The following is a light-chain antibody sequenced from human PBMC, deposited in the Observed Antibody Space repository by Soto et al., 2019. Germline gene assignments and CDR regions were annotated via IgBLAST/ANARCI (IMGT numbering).Light chain of an antibody. CDR2: DTS. Sequence: ETVLPQSPATLSLSPGEIAALSCRASQSISNFLAWYQQKPGQAPRLLIYDTSNRATGIPARFSGSGSGTVFTLTSSSLEPEDCAVYYCQQRSSWLTFGGGTKVEIK. CDR1: QSISNF. J-gene: IGKJ4*01. CDR3: QQRSSWLT. V-gene: IGKV3-11*01.